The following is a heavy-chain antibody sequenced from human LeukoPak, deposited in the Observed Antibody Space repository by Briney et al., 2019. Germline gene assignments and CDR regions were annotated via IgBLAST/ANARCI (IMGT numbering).Heavy chain of an antibody. CDR2: ISAEGDIQ. J-gene: IGHJ4*02. V-gene: IGHV3-30-3*01. D-gene: IGHD3-10*01. CDR1: RFRFSSYD. Sequence: GGSLRLSCAATRFRFSSYDMHWVRQAPGKGLEWVAAISAEGDIQIYLDSVMGRFTIYRDNSKSTLYLQMNSLRIEDTGFYYCTRDMIRGVPDYIDYWGQGTLVTVSS. CDR3: TRDMIRGVPDYIDY.